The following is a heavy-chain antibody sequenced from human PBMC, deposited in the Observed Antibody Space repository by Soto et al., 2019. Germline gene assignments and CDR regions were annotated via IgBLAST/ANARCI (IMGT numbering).Heavy chain of an antibody. CDR1: GXTLSSYA. D-gene: IGHD2-21*02. Sequence: GSLRLSCAASGXTLSSYAMSWVRQGPGKGLEWVSAIIESGASTYYADYVKGRFTISRDNSKNKLYIQMNSLRFEDTAVYYCAKPSTRYCGGDCSWEYWGQGTLVNV. CDR2: IIESGAST. CDR3: AKPSTRYCGGDCSWEY. J-gene: IGHJ4*02. V-gene: IGHV3-23*01.